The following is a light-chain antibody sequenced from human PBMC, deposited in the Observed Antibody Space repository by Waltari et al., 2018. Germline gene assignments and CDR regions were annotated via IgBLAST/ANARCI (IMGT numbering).Light chain of an antibody. J-gene: IGKJ2*01. V-gene: IGKV2-29*02. CDR1: QDLMYDDGKTY. CDR2: DVS. Sequence: DVVMTQTPLSLSVTPGQPASFSCKSSQDLMYDDGKTYLFWYLQKPGQSPQPLMYDVSSRFSGVPERFSGSGSGTEFTLTISRVEPEDVGVYYCMQAINLYTFGQGTKLEI. CDR3: MQAINLYT.